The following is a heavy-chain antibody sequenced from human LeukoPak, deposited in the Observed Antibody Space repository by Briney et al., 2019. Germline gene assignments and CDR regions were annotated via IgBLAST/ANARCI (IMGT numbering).Heavy chain of an antibody. Sequence: SQTLSLTCTASGGSVNSGGYYWTWIRQHPGKGLEWLGYIYYSGRTYYNPPLKSRITISLDTSKNQFSLNLTSVSAADTAFYFCARSSDYGDYDWGQGTLITVSS. CDR3: ARSSDYGDYD. J-gene: IGHJ4*02. D-gene: IGHD4-17*01. CDR1: GGSVNSGGYY. V-gene: IGHV4-31*03. CDR2: IYYSGRT.